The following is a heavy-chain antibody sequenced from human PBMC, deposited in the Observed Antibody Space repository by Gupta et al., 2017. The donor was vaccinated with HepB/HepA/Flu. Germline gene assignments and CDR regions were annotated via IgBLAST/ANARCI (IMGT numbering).Heavy chain of an antibody. CDR3: AALSSGYADYYYYYMDV. CDR2: IVVGSGNT. Sequence: QMQLVQSGPEVKKPGTSVKVSCKASGFTFTSSAVPWVRQARGQRLEWIGWIVVGSGNTNYAQKFQERVTITRDMSTSTAYMELSSLRSEDTAVYYCAALSSGYADYYYYYMDVWGKGTTVTVSS. J-gene: IGHJ6*03. D-gene: IGHD3-22*01. V-gene: IGHV1-58*01. CDR1: GFTFTSSA.